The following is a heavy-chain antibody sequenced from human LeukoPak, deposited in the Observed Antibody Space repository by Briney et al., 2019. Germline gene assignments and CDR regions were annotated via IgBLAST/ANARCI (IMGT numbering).Heavy chain of an antibody. D-gene: IGHD5-18*01. CDR1: GGSISGYY. CDR2: IYSSGST. CDR3: ARDMHSFGYYFDY. Sequence: PSETLSLTCTVSGGSISGYYWSWIRQPAGKGLEWIGLIYSSGSTNYNPSPESRVTMSVDTSKHQFSLKLTSVTAADTAVYHCARDMHSFGYYFDYWGQGILVTVSS. V-gene: IGHV4-4*07. J-gene: IGHJ4*02.